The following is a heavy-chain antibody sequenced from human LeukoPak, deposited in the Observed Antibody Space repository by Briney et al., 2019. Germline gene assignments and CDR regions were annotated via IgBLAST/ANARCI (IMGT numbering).Heavy chain of an antibody. CDR3: VRHNTQEYVADY. CDR1: GGSISSYY. D-gene: IGHD2-2*01. Sequence: PPETPSLTCTVSGGSISSYYWSWIWQPPGKGLEWIGYIYYSGSTSYNPSLKSRVTISVDTSKNQFSLKLTSVTAADTAMYYCVRHNTQEYVADYWGRETTVTVSS. CDR2: IYYSGST. J-gene: IGHJ4*02. V-gene: IGHV4-59*08.